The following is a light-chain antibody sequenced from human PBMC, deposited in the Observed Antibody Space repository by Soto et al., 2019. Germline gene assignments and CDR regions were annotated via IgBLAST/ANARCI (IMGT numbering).Light chain of an antibody. CDR1: QSISSY. CDR2: DAS. CDR3: QQLTDWPPQWM. V-gene: IGKV3-11*01. J-gene: IGKJ1*01. Sequence: EVVLTQSPDTLSLPPGERATLSCRASQSISSYLAWYQQKPGQAPRLLIYDASSRATGIPARFGGSGSGTDFTLTISSLEPEDFAVYYCQQLTDWPPQWMFGQGTKV.